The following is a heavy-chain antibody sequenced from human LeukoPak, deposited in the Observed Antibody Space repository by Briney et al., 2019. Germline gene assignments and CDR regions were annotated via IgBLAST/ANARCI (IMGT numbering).Heavy chain of an antibody. V-gene: IGHV3-33*01. CDR1: GFTFSSYG. CDR3: ARVLQKWLGPLDY. CDR2: IWYDGSNK. Sequence: GGSLRLSCAASGFTFSSYGMHWVRQAPGKGLEWVAVIWYDGSNKYYADSVKGRFTISRDNSKNTLYLQMNSLRAEDTAVYYCARVLQKWLGPLDYWGQGTLVTVSS. J-gene: IGHJ4*02. D-gene: IGHD5-12*01.